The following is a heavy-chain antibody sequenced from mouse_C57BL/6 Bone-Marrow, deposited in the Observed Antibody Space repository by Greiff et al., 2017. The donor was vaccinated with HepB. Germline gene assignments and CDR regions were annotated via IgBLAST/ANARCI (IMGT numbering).Heavy chain of an antibody. CDR2: IYPGGGYT. CDR1: GYTFTNYW. D-gene: IGHD1-1*01. CDR3: ARLRLTTVVGFDY. V-gene: IGHV1-63*01. J-gene: IGHJ2*01. Sequence: QVQLQLSGAELVRPGTSVKMSCKASGYTFTNYWIGWAKQRPGHGLEWIGDIYPGGGYTNYNEKFKGKATLTADKSSSTADMQFSSLTSEDSAIYYCARLRLTTVVGFDYWGQGTTLTVSS.